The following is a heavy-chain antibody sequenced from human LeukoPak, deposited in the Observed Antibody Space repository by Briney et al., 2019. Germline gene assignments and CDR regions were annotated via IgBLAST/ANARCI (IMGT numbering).Heavy chain of an antibody. CDR3: ARGGRIVGATTPPDY. J-gene: IGHJ4*02. CDR1: GGSFSGYY. CDR2: INHSGST. V-gene: IGHV4-34*01. D-gene: IGHD1-26*01. Sequence: SETLSLTCAVYGGSFSGYYWSWIRQPPGKGLEWIGEINHSGSTNYNPSLKSRVTISADTSKNQFSLKLSSVTAADTAVYYCARGGRIVGATTPPDYWGQGTLVTVSS.